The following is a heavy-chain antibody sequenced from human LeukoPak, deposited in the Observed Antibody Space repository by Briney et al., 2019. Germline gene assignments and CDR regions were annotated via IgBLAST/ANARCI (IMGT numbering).Heavy chain of an antibody. CDR1: GFIFSGYW. D-gene: IGHD1-26*01. J-gene: IGHJ4*02. CDR2: IKTDGSTT. Sequence: PGGSLRLSCAGSGFIFSGYWMHWVRQAPGKGLVWVSRIKTDGSTTYYADSVKGRFTVSRDNAKNTLYLQMNSLRAEDTAVYYCATFWDIVGAPYDYWGQGTLVTVSS. CDR3: ATFWDIVGAPYDY. V-gene: IGHV3-74*01.